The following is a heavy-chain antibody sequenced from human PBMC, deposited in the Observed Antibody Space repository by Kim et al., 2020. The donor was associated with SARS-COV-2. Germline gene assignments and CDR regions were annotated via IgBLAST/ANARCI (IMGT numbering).Heavy chain of an antibody. CDR2: IYYSGNT. J-gene: IGHJ5*02. Sequence: SETLSLTCTVSGGSITTSGYYWGWIRQPPGKGLEWIGSIYYSGNTYYNPSLKSRVTISSDTSKNQFSLKLSSVTAADTAIYYCAWRQVAIVAVAAAWGQGTLVTVSS. D-gene: IGHD2-15*01. CDR1: GGSITTSGYY. CDR3: AWRQVAIVAVAAA. V-gene: IGHV4-39*01.